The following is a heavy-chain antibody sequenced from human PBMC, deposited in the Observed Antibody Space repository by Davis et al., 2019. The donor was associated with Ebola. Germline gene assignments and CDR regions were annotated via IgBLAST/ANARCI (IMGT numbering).Heavy chain of an antibody. V-gene: IGHV1-18*04. J-gene: IGHJ4*02. CDR2: INPHNGNT. CDR1: GYTFTSYG. Sequence: AASVKVSCTASGYTFTSYGITWVRQAPGQGLEWMGWINPHNGNTNYAQNVQGRVIMTSDTATTTAYMEVGSLRSDDTAVYYCARAQFPTTSDHWGQGTLVTVSS. CDR3: ARAQFPTTSDH. D-gene: IGHD1-1*01.